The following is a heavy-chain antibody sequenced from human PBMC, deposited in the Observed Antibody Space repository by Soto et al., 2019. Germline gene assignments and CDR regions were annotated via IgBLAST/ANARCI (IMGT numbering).Heavy chain of an antibody. D-gene: IGHD6-6*01. CDR1: GGTFSSYA. Sequence: SVKVSCKASGGTFSSYAISWVRQAPGQGLEWMGGIIPIFGTANYAQKFQGRVTITADESTSTAYMELSSLRSEDTAVYYCARRSSSGFRWFDPWGQGTLVTVSS. CDR3: ARRSSSGFRWFDP. CDR2: IIPIFGTA. V-gene: IGHV1-69*13. J-gene: IGHJ5*02.